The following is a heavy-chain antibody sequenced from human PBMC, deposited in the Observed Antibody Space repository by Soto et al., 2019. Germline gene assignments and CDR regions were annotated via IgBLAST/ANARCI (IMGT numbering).Heavy chain of an antibody. J-gene: IGHJ4*02. V-gene: IGHV4-59*01. Sequence: QVQLQESGPGLVKPSETLSLNCTVSGGPISSYYWSWIRQSPGKGLEWIGYIYYSGSTNYNPSLKSRVTISVDTSKNQFSLELSSVTAADTAVYYCARGSSGWPPLLDYWGQGTLGTVSS. CDR3: ARGSSGWPPLLDY. CDR1: GGPISSYY. D-gene: IGHD6-19*01. CDR2: IYYSGST.